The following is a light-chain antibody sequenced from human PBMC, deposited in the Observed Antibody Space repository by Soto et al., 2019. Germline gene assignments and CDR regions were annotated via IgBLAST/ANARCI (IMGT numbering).Light chain of an antibody. J-gene: IGLJ1*01. V-gene: IGLV3-9*01. CDR1: NIGSKN. CDR2: RDS. Sequence: SYELTQPLSVSVALGQTARITCGGNNIGSKNVHWYQQKPRQAPVLVIYRDSNRPSGIPERFSGSNSGNTATLTISRAQAGDEADYYCQVWDSSTGVFGTGTKVTVL. CDR3: QVWDSSTGV.